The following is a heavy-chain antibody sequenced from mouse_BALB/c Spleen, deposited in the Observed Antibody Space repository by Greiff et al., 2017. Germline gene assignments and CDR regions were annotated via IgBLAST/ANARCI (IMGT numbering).Heavy chain of an antibody. CDR3: ARSTMVTALMDY. CDR1: GYTSTSYW. D-gene: IGHD2-2*01. CDR2: INPSNGRT. V-gene: IGHV1S81*02. Sequence: QVQLQQPGAELVKPGASVKLSCKASGYTSTSYWMHWVKQRPGQGLEWIGEINPSNGRTNYNEKFKSKATLTVDKSSSTAYMQLSSLTSEDSAVYYCARSTMVTALMDYWGQGTSVTVSS. J-gene: IGHJ4*01.